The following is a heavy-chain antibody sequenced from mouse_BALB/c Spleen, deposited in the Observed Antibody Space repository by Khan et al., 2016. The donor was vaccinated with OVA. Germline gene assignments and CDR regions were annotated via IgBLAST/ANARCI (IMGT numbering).Heavy chain of an antibody. V-gene: IGHV9-3-1*01. CDR2: INTYTGET. J-gene: IGHJ2*01. CDR1: GYTFTNYV. CDR3: TRFQGGY. Sequence: QIQLVQSGPELKKPGETVKISCKASGYTFTNYVMNWVKQSPGKGLKWMGWINTYTGETTYADDFKGRFAFSLETSASTAYLQINSLKNEDTATYFSTRFQGGYWGQGTTLTLSS.